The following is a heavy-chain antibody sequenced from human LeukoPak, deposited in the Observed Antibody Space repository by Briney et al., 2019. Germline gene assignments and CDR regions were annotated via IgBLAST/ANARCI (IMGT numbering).Heavy chain of an antibody. CDR1: GFTFSDYS. CDR3: AKDRGIAPAEYSFDY. J-gene: IGHJ4*02. D-gene: IGHD6-13*01. CDR2: ITSRSSSI. Sequence: GGSLRLSCEASGFTFSDYSMNWVRQAPGKGLEWISYITSRSSSIYYADSVKGRFTISRDNAKKSVYLQISSLRAGDTAIYYCAKDRGIAPAEYSFDYWGQGTVVTVSS. V-gene: IGHV3-48*04.